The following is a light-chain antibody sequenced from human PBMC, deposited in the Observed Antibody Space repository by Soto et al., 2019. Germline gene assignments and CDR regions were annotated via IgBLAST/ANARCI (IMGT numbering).Light chain of an antibody. CDR2: DAS. CDR1: QDISNY. Sequence: DIQMTQSPSSLSASVGDRVTITCQASQDISNYLNLYQQKPGKAPKLLIYDASNLEPGVPSRFSGSGSGTDFTFTISSLQPEDIATYYCQQYDNLPFGGGTKVEIK. J-gene: IGKJ4*01. V-gene: IGKV1-33*01. CDR3: QQYDNLP.